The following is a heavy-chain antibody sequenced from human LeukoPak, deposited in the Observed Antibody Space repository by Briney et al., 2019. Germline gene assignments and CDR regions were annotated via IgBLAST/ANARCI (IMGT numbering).Heavy chain of an antibody. CDR2: ISNDGSTT. J-gene: IGHJ5*02. CDR1: GFTFSSYW. Sequence: GVSLRLSCAASGFTFSSYWMHWVRQVPGKGLVWVSRISNDGSTTIYADSVKGRFTISRDNAENTLYLQMNSLRVEDTAVYYCTRRVSTTRWFDPWGQGTLVTVSS. V-gene: IGHV3-74*01. D-gene: IGHD2-15*01. CDR3: TRRVSTTRWFDP.